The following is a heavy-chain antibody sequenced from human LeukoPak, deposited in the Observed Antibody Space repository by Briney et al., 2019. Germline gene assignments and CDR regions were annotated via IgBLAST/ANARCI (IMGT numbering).Heavy chain of an antibody. CDR2: IIPILGIA. CDR3: AREQQLANFDY. Sequence: GGSLRLSCAASGFTFSSYAISWVRQAPGQGLEWMGRIIPILGIANYAQKFQGRVTITADKSTSTAYMELSSLRSEDTAVYYCAREQQLANFDYWGQGTLVTVSS. V-gene: IGHV1-69*04. CDR1: GFTFSSYA. J-gene: IGHJ4*02. D-gene: IGHD6-13*01.